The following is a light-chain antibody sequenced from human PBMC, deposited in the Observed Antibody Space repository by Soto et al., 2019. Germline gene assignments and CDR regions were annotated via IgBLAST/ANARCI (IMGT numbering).Light chain of an antibody. CDR3: QQSYSTPRT. CDR1: QSVLYRSNKKNY. J-gene: IGKJ1*01. Sequence: DIVMTQSPDSLAVSLGERANINCKSSQSVLYRSNKKNYLAWYQQKSGQSPKVLIYWASTRESGVPDRFSGSGSGTDFTLTISSLQAEDAAVYYCQQSYSTPRTFGQGTKVEIK. CDR2: WAS. V-gene: IGKV4-1*01.